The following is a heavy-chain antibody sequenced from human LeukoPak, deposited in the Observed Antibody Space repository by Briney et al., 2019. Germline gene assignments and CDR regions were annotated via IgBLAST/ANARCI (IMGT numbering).Heavy chain of an antibody. Sequence: PGGPLRLSCAASGFTFSSYSMNWVRQAPGKGLEWVSSISSSSSYIYYADSVKGRFTISRDNAKNSLYLQMNSLRAEDTAVYYCARDPIDYVWGSYWAFDIWGQGTMVTVSS. CDR1: GFTFSSYS. J-gene: IGHJ3*02. D-gene: IGHD3-16*01. V-gene: IGHV3-21*01. CDR3: ARDPIDYVWGSYWAFDI. CDR2: ISSSSSYI.